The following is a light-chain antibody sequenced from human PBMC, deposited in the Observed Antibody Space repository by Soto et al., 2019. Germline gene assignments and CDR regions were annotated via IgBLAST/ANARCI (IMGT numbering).Light chain of an antibody. J-gene: IGKJ2*01. Sequence: DIVMTQSPDSLAVSLGERATINCRSSQSVLYSSNNKNYLAWYQQRPRQPPKLLIYWASTRESGVPDRFNGSGSWTDFTLTVTSLQAEDVAVYYCQQYYSSPYTFGQGTKLEIK. CDR3: QQYYSSPYT. V-gene: IGKV4-1*01. CDR1: QSVLYSSNNKNY. CDR2: WAS.